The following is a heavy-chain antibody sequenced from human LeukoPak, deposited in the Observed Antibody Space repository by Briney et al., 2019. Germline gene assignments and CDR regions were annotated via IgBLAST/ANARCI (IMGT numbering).Heavy chain of an antibody. V-gene: IGHV4-39*07. D-gene: IGHD5/OR15-5a*01. CDR2: TYYSGNT. CDR3: ARESTGMSFDP. Sequence: PSETLSLTCTVSGDSISSSNSYWGWIRQPPGKGLEWIGSTYYSGNTYYNPSLKSRVTISLHTSKNRFSLKLTSVTAADRAVYYCARESTGMSFDPWGQGTLVTVSS. J-gene: IGHJ5*02. CDR1: GDSISSSNSY.